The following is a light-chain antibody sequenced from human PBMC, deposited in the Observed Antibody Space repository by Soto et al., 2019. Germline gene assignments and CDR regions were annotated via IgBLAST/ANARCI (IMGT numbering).Light chain of an antibody. J-gene: IGKJ3*01. V-gene: IGKV3-15*01. CDR3: QQYNNWPLT. CDR1: QSVSSN. CDR2: GAS. Sequence: EIVMTQSPATLSVSPGERATLSCRASQSVSSNLAWYQQKPGQAPRLLIYGASTRATGIPARFSGSGSGTEFTLTLSSLQSEDCAVYYCQQYNNWPLTFGPGTKVDIK.